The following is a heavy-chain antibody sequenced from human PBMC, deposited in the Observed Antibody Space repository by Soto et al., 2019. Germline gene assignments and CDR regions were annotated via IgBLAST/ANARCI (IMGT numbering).Heavy chain of an antibody. V-gene: IGHV4-59*01. CDR3: AREGPAPDYYYGMDV. Sequence: SETLSLTCTVSGVTIISYYWSWILQPPGKGLEWIGYIYYSGSTNYNPSLKSRVTMTTDTSTSTAYMELRSLRSDDTAVYYCAREGPAPDYYYGMDVWGQGSTVTVSS. CDR2: IYYSGST. CDR1: GVTIISYY. J-gene: IGHJ6*02.